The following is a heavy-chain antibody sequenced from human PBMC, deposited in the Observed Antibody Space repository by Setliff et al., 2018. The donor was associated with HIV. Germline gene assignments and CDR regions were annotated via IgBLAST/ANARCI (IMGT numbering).Heavy chain of an antibody. J-gene: IGHJ4*02. V-gene: IGHV1-8*02. Sequence: ASVKVSCKASGYTFNHYDINWVRQAPGQGLEWMGWMIIKSGNTGYAQKFQGRVTMTRDTSIATAYMELSRLRSDDTALYYCVRDIKYASGSSYLGPSPGFDYWGQGTLVTVSS. D-gene: IGHD3-10*01. CDR3: VRDIKYASGSSYLGPSPGFDY. CDR1: GYTFNHYD. CDR2: MIIKSGNT.